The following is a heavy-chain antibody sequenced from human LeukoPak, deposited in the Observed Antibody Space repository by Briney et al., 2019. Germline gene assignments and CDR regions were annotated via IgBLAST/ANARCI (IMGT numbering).Heavy chain of an antibody. J-gene: IGHJ4*02. CDR1: GFTFNSFW. D-gene: IGHD6-13*01. CDR3: TREGITAAADY. V-gene: IGHV3-7*01. CDR2: IKQDGSEK. Sequence: PGGSLRLSCAASGFTFNSFWMSWVRQAPGKGLEWVANIKQDGSEKNYVDSVKGRFTISRDNAKNSLSPQLNSLRAEDTAVYYCTREGITAAADYWGQGTLVTVSS.